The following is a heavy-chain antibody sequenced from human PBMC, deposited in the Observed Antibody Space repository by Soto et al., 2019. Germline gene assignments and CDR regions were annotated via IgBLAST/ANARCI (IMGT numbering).Heavy chain of an antibody. CDR1: GFTFSAYA. D-gene: IGHD2-21*02. CDR3: AREDCGGDCFLDY. V-gene: IGHV3-48*02. CDR2: ISSSSSTI. J-gene: IGHJ4*02. Sequence: EVQLVESGGDLVQPGGSLRLSCAASGFTFSAYAMNWVRQAPGKGLEWVSYISSSSSTIYYADSVKGRFTISRDYAKNSVYLQMSSLRDEDTAVYYCAREDCGGDCFLDYWGQATLVTVSS.